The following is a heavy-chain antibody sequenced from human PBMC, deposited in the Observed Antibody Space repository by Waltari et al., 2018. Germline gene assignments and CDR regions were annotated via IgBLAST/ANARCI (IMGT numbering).Heavy chain of an antibody. D-gene: IGHD5-12*01. CDR1: VFILSHCN. CDR3: VKYSGFDYFFDY. J-gene: IGHJ4*02. V-gene: IGHV3-30*18. Sequence: QMQLVESGGGVVQPGRSLRLSCSASVFILSHCNMNWVRQAPGQGLEWVAGISNDGNNKDYADSVKTRFTVSRENSKNTLYLQINSLRDDDTAVYYCVKYSGFDYFFDYWGQGTLVTVSS. CDR2: ISNDGNNK.